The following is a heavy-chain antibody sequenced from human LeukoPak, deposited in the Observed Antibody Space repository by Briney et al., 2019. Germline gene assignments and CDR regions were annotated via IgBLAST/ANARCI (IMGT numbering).Heavy chain of an antibody. CDR3: AKAEFYDFWSGYYSDY. CDR1: GFTFRSYA. CDR2: ISGSGGST. Sequence: PGGSLRLSCAASGFTFRSYAMHWVRQAPGKGLEWVSAISGSGGSTYYADSVKGRFTISRDNSKNTLYLQMNSLRAEDTAVYYCAKAEFYDFWSGYYSDYWGQGTLVTVSS. D-gene: IGHD3-3*01. J-gene: IGHJ4*02. V-gene: IGHV3-23*01.